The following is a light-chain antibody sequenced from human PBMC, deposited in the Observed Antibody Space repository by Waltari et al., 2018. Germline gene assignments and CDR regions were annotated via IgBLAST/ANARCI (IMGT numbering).Light chain of an antibody. CDR1: QGISNY. Sequence: DIQMTQSPSSLSASVGDRVTITCRASQGISNYLAWYQQKPVKVPKLLIYAASTLQSVVPSRVSGSGSGTDFTLTISSLQPEDVATYYCQKYNSAPWTFGQGTKVEIK. CDR2: AAS. CDR3: QKYNSAPWT. V-gene: IGKV1-27*01. J-gene: IGKJ1*01.